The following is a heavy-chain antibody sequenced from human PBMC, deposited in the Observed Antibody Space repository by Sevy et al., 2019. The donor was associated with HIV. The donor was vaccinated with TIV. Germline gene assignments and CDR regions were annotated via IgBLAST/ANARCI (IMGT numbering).Heavy chain of an antibody. CDR2: ISYDGSNK. CDR1: GFTFSSYA. D-gene: IGHD5-18*01. Sequence: GGSLRLSCAASGFTFSSYAMHWVRQAPGKGLEWVAVISYDGSNKYYADSVKGRFTISRDNSKNTLYLQMNSLRAEDTAVYYCAREMGGYGSGRPIGYMDVWSKGTTVTVSS. V-gene: IGHV3-30-3*01. CDR3: AREMGGYGSGRPIGYMDV. J-gene: IGHJ6*03.